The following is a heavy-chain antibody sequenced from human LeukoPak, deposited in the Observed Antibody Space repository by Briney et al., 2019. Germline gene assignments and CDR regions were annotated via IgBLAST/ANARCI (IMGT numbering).Heavy chain of an antibody. Sequence: SDTLSLIHAVYGGSFSGYYWSWIRHPPGKGLEWSGEINHSGSTNYKPSLKSRVTISVDTSKNQFSLKLSSVTAADTAVYYCARGRAYYDSSGVDYWGQGTLVTVSS. CDR3: ARGRAYYDSSGVDY. CDR1: GGSFSGYY. D-gene: IGHD3-22*01. J-gene: IGHJ4*02. V-gene: IGHV4-34*01. CDR2: INHSGST.